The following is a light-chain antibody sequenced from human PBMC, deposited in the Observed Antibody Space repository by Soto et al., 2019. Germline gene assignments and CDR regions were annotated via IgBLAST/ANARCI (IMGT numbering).Light chain of an antibody. CDR3: QEWDSTLDQWI. V-gene: IGLV3-21*02. CDR2: DDR. J-gene: IGLJ2*01. Sequence: SYELTQPPSVSVAPGQTATITCGGANIGSKIVHWYQQRPGRAPVLVVYDDRDRPSGIPDRFSGSNSGNTATLTISRVEVGDEAEYHCQEWDSTLDQWIFGGGTKLTVL. CDR1: NIGSKI.